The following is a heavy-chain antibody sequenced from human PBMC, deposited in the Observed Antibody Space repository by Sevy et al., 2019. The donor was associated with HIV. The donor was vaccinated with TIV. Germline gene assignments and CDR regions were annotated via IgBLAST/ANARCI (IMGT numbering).Heavy chain of an antibody. Sequence: GESLKISCKGSGYSFTSYWIGWVRQMPGKGLEWMGIIYPGDSDTRYSPSFQGQVTISADKPISTAYLRWSSLKASDTAMYYCARHTIYCSGGSCYSDYYFDYWGQGTLVTVSS. V-gene: IGHV5-51*01. CDR2: IYPGDSDT. J-gene: IGHJ4*02. CDR3: ARHTIYCSGGSCYSDYYFDY. D-gene: IGHD2-15*01. CDR1: GYSFTSYW.